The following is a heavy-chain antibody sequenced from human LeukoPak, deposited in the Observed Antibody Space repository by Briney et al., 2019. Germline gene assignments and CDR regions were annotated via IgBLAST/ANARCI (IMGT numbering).Heavy chain of an antibody. CDR3: ARDQVDPIHHYDILTGPSDY. CDR1: GGTFSSYA. J-gene: IGHJ4*02. Sequence: ASVKVSCKASGGTFSSYAISWVRQAPGQGLEWMGRIIPILGIANYAQKFQGRVTITADKSTSTAYMELSSLRSEDTAVYYCARDQVDPIHHYDILTGPSDYWGQGTLVTVSS. D-gene: IGHD3-9*01. V-gene: IGHV1-69*04. CDR2: IIPILGIA.